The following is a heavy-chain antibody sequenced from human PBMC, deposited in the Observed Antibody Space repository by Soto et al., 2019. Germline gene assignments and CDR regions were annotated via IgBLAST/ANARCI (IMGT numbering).Heavy chain of an antibody. CDR2: IKQGGSTI. J-gene: IGHJ6*02. CDR1: GFTFSSYW. Sequence: EVQVVESGGGLVQPGGSLRLSCEASGFTFSSYWMTWVRQVPGKGPEWVANIKQGGSTIHYADSVKGRVTISRDNAKNSLYLQMNSLRVEDTAVYHCARGDFVTGTGGRYYYCGLTVWGRGTTVTVS. D-gene: IGHD2-21*02. CDR3: ARGDFVTGTGGRYYYCGLTV. V-gene: IGHV3-7*03.